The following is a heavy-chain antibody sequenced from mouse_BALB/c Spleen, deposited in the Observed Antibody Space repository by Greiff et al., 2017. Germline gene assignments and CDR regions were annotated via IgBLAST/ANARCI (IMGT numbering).Heavy chain of an antibody. Sequence: QVQLKQSGAELAKPGASVKMSCKASGYTFTSYWMHWVKQRPGQGLEWIGYINPSTGYTEYNQKFKDKATLTADKSSSTAYMQLSSLTSEDSAVYYCARGGITTATEFAYWGQGTLVTVSA. CDR1: GYTFTSYW. V-gene: IGHV1-7*01. D-gene: IGHD1-2*01. CDR2: INPSTGYT. CDR3: ARGGITTATEFAY. J-gene: IGHJ3*01.